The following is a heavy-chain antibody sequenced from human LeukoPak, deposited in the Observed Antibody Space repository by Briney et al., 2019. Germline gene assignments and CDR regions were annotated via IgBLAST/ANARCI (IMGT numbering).Heavy chain of an antibody. CDR2: IHYSGST. V-gene: IGHV4-59*01. CDR3: ARDGVAGGFDY. CDR1: GGSIGSYY. J-gene: IGHJ4*02. D-gene: IGHD6-19*01. Sequence: SETLSLTCTVSGGSIGSYYWNWIRQAPGKGLEWIGYIHYSGSTNHNSSLKSRVTISVDTSKNQYSLKLSSVTAADTAVYYCARDGVAGGFDYWGQGTLVTVSS.